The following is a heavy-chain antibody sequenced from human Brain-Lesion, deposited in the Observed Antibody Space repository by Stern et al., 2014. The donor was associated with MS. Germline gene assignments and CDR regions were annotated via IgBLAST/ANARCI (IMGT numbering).Heavy chain of an antibody. D-gene: IGHD2-2*01. CDR2: IFNSGST. CDR3: ARGRVVPGFQYYATDV. CDR1: GGSISSGGYY. J-gene: IGHJ6*02. V-gene: IGHV4-61*02. Sequence: QVQLQESGSGLVKPSQTLSLSCTVSGGSISSGGYYWSWIRQPAGKGLEWIGRIFNSGSTSYNPSLKSRVTISIAPSKNQFSLRLNSMTAADTAVYYCARGRVVPGFQYYATDVWGQGTTVIVSS.